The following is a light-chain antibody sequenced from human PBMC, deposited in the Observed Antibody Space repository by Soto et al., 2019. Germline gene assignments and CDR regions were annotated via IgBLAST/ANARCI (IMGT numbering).Light chain of an antibody. CDR1: QTISSW. CDR2: KAS. Sequence: DIQMTQSPSTLSGSVGDRVTITCRANQTISSWLAWYQQKPGKAPKLLIYKASTLKSGVPSRFSGSGSGTEFTLTISSLQPDDFATYYCQHYNSSSEAFGQGTKVELK. V-gene: IGKV1-5*03. CDR3: QHYNSSSEA. J-gene: IGKJ1*01.